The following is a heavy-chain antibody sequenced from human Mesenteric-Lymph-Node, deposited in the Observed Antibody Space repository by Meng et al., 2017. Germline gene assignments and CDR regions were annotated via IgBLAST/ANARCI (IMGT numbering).Heavy chain of an antibody. Sequence: EVQLLESGGGLVQPGGSLKLSCAASGFTFSDSAIHWVRQASGKGLEWVGRIRSKTNNYATAYAASVKGRFTISRHDSKNTAFLQMDSLKPEDTAVYYCTRHPQPWSAFDYWGQGTLVTVSS. D-gene: IGHD3-3*01. CDR3: TRHPQPWSAFDY. V-gene: IGHV3-73*01. CDR1: GFTFSDSA. J-gene: IGHJ4*02. CDR2: IRSKTNNYAT.